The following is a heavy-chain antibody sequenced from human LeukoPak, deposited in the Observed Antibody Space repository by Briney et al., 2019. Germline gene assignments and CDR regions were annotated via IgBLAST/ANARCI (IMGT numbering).Heavy chain of an antibody. CDR3: ARSPTYYYDSSGYPSYMDV. CDR1: GYTFTSYY. Sequence: AASVKVSSKASGYTFTSYYMHWVRQAPGQGLEWMGIINPSGGSTSYAQKFQGRVTMTRDTSTSTVYMELSSLRSEDTAVYYCARSPTYYYDSSGYPSYMDVWGKGTTVTVSS. J-gene: IGHJ6*03. D-gene: IGHD3-22*01. CDR2: INPSGGST. V-gene: IGHV1-46*01.